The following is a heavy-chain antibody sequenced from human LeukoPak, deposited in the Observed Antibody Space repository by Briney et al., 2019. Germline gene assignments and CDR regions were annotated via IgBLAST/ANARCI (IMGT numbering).Heavy chain of an antibody. D-gene: IGHD4-23*01. J-gene: IGHJ4*02. Sequence: AASVTVSCTASGYTFTIYAMNWVRQAPGQGLEWMGWINTNTGNPTYAQGFTGRFVFSLDTSVSTAYLQISSLKAEDTAVYYCARDSHYGGNLLSYWGQGTLVTVSS. CDR3: ARDSHYGGNLLSY. V-gene: IGHV7-4-1*02. CDR2: INTNTGNP. CDR1: GYTFTIYA.